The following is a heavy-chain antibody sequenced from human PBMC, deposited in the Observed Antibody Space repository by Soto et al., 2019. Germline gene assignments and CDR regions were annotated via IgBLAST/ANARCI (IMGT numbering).Heavy chain of an antibody. CDR3: ATYRSSDLRRFDY. CDR1: GFTFSDYW. D-gene: IGHD6-6*01. CDR2: IKQDGSEK. J-gene: IGHJ4*02. V-gene: IGHV3-7*01. Sequence: GGSLRLSCAASGFTFSDYWMTWVRQAPGKGLEWVANIKQDGSEKYYVDSVKGRFTISRDNVKNSLYLQMNSLRAEDTALYYCATYRSSDLRRFDYWGQGTLVTVSS.